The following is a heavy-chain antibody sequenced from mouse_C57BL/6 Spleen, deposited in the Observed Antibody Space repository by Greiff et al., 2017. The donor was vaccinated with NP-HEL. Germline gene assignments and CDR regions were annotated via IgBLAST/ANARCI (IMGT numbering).Heavy chain of an antibody. CDR3: ARRVRDYDRYAMDY. CDR2: IWSGGST. CDR1: GFSLTSYG. V-gene: IGHV2-2*01. J-gene: IGHJ4*01. Sequence: QVQLKESGPGLVQPSQSLSITCTVSGFSLTSYGVHWVRQSPGKGLEWLGVIWSGGSTDYNAAFISRLSISKDNSKSQVFFKMNSLQADDTAIYYCARRVRDYDRYAMDYWGQGTSVTVSS. D-gene: IGHD2-4*01.